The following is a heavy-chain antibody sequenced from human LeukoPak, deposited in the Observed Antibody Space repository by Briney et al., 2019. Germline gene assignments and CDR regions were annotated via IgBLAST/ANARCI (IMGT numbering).Heavy chain of an antibody. D-gene: IGHD3-10*01. Sequence: TLSLTCAASGGSISSDGYSWCWIRQPPGKGLEWIGYIYHSGSTYYNPSLKSRVTISVDRSKNQFSLKLSSVTAADTAVYYCARVALITMVRGVIQGNDAFDIWGQGTMVTVSS. CDR3: ARVALITMVRGVIQGNDAFDI. V-gene: IGHV4-30-2*01. J-gene: IGHJ3*02. CDR2: IYHSGST. CDR1: GGSISSDGYS.